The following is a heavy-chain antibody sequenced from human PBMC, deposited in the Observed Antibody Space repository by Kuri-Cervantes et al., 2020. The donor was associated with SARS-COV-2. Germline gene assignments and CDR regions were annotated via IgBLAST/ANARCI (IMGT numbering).Heavy chain of an antibody. CDR3: ARGRIAAAGKTFDY. J-gene: IGHJ4*02. V-gene: IGHV4-4*07. CDR2: IYTSGST. Sequence: GSLRLSCTVSGGSISSYYWSWIRQPAGKGLEWIGRIYTSGSTNYNPSLKSRVTMSVDTSKNQFSLKLSSVTAADTAVYYCARGRIAAAGKTFDYWGQGTLVTVSS. CDR1: GGSISSYY. D-gene: IGHD6-13*01.